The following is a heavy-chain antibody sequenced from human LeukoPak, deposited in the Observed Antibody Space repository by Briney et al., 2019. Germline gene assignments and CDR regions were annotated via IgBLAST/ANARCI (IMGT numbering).Heavy chain of an antibody. V-gene: IGHV4-59*01. D-gene: IGHD3-22*01. CDR1: GGSISSDY. J-gene: IGHJ4*02. CDR2: IHYSGST. Sequence: SETLPLTCTVSGGSISSDYWSWIRQSPGKGLEWIGYIHYSGSTSYNPSLTSRVTISVDTSKNQFSLRLSSVTAADTAVYYCARLYYHDSSGYPYFDYWGQGTLVAVSS. CDR3: ARLYYHDSSGYPYFDY.